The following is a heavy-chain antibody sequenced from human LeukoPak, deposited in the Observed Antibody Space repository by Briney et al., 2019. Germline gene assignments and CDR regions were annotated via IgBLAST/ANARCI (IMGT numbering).Heavy chain of an antibody. D-gene: IGHD3-3*01. J-gene: IGHJ4*02. CDR2: IRYDGSNK. CDR3: AKGVTTEVYFDY. Sequence: PGGSLRLSCAASGFTVSSNYMSWVRQAPGKGLEWVAFIRYDGSNKYYADSVKGRFTISRDNSKNTLYLQMNSLRAEDTAVYYCAKGVTTEVYFDYWGQGTLVTVSS. V-gene: IGHV3-30*02. CDR1: GFTVSSNY.